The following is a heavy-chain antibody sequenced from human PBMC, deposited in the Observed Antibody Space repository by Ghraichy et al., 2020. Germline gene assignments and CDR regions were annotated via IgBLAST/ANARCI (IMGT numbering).Heavy chain of an antibody. CDR3: AKGPTIFDVVISVSYNYGMDV. J-gene: IGHJ6*02. D-gene: IGHD3-3*01. CDR2: ISGSGGST. V-gene: IGHV3-23*01. Sequence: GGSLRLSCAASGFTFSSSAMSWVRQAPGKGLEWVSAISGSGGSTYYADSVKGRFTISRDNSKNTLYLQMNSLRAEDTAVYNCAKGPTIFDVVISVSYNYGMDVWGPGTTVAVS. CDR1: GFTFSSSA.